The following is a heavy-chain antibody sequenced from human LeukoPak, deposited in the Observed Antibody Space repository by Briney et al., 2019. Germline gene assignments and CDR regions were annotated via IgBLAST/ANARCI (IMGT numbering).Heavy chain of an antibody. CDR1: EFTFSSYG. CDR3: AKSDSSGYYYAEGGSFDY. J-gene: IGHJ4*02. D-gene: IGHD3-22*01. Sequence: PGRSLRLSCAASEFTFSSYGMHWVRQAPGKGLEWVAVIWYDGSNKYYADSVKGRFTISRDNSKNTLYLQMNSLRAEDTAVYYCAKSDSSGYYYAEGGSFDYWGQGTLVTVSS. CDR2: IWYDGSNK. V-gene: IGHV3-33*06.